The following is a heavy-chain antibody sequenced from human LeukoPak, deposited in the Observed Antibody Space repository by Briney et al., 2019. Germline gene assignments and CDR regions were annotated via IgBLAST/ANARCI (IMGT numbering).Heavy chain of an antibody. CDR2: IYTSGST. D-gene: IGHD6-13*01. CDR1: GASISSYY. Sequence: SETLSLTCTVSGASISSYYWSWIRQPAGKGLEWIGRIYTSGSTNYNPSLKSRVTMSVDTSKNQFSLKLSSVTAADTAVYYCARVGVAAAGIYYYYMDVWGKGTTVTVSS. J-gene: IGHJ6*03. V-gene: IGHV4-4*07. CDR3: ARVGVAAAGIYYYYMDV.